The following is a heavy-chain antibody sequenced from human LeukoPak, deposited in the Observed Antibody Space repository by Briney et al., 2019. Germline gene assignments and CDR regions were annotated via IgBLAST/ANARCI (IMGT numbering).Heavy chain of an antibody. J-gene: IGHJ4*02. CDR1: GGSISSYY. D-gene: IGHD4-23*01. V-gene: IGHV4-59*01. CDR2: IYYSGST. Sequence: SETLSLTCTVSGGSISSYYWSWIRQPPGKGLEWIGYIYYSGSTNYNPSLKSRVTISVDTSKNQFSLKLSSVTAADTAVYYCAGESGNFRLFDYWGQETLVTVSS. CDR3: AGESGNFRLFDY.